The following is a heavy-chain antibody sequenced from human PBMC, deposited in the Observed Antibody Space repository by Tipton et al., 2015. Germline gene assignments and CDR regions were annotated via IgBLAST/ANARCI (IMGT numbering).Heavy chain of an antibody. CDR1: GDSISSSSYY. D-gene: IGHD4-17*01. CDR2: IYYSGTP. Sequence: TLSLTCAISGDSISSSSYYWGWIRQPPGKGLEWIANIYYSGTPFYNLALKSRVTISVDTSKNQFSLQVTSVNPTDTAVYYCARVSHYGDIDSWGQGTLVTVSS. CDR3: ARVSHYGDIDS. V-gene: IGHV4-39*01. J-gene: IGHJ4*02.